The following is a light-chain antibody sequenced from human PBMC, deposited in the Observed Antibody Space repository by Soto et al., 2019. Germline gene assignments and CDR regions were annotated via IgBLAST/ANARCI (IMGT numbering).Light chain of an antibody. CDR2: GAI. J-gene: IGKJ5*01. V-gene: IGKV1-39*01. CDR3: QQTFTKSAIT. Sequence: DIQMTQSPSSLPASVGDTVTITCRASQGIGTYLNWYQQKPGKAPKLLIYGAISLERGVPSRFSGSGLGTDFTLAIRSLQPEDFATYYCQQTFTKSAITLGQGSRLE. CDR1: QGIGTY.